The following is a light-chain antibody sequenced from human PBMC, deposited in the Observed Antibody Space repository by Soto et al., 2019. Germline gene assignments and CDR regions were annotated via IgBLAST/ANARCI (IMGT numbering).Light chain of an antibody. Sequence: ELVLTQSPVALSLSSGERATLSCRASQSVSSTLLTWYQQKPGQAPRLLIYGVSSMATCIPDRFSGSGSGTDFTLTISRVEPEDFAVYFCQHYGDSSWTFGQGSRVEIK. CDR3: QHYGDSSWT. CDR1: QSVSSTL. J-gene: IGKJ1*01. CDR2: GVS. V-gene: IGKV3-20*01.